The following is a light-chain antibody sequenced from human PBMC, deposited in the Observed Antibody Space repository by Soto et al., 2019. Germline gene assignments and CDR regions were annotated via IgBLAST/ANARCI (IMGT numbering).Light chain of an antibody. V-gene: IGLV1-40*01. Sequence: QSVLTQPPSMSGAPGQRVTISCTGSSSNIGAGYDVHWYQQIPGTAPKLLIYGNDNRPSGVPDRFSGSKSGTSASLAITGLQAEDEADYYCQSYDSSLRVVFGGGTKLTVL. J-gene: IGLJ2*01. CDR1: SSNIGAGYD. CDR2: GND. CDR3: QSYDSSLRVV.